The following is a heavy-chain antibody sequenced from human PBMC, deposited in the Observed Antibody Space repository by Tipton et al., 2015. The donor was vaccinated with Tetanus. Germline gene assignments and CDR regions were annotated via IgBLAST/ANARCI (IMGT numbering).Heavy chain of an antibody. Sequence: GLVKPSETLFLSCTVSGGSISSSSYYWGWIRQSPGKGLEWIGSIFYTGSTYYNPSLKRRTTISVDTSKNQFSLKLSSVTAADTAVYYCATVGGSSSVRGMDVWGQGTTVTVSS. CDR3: ATVGGSSSVRGMDV. CDR2: IFYTGST. V-gene: IGHV4-39*07. D-gene: IGHD2-15*01. CDR1: GGSISSSSYY. J-gene: IGHJ6*02.